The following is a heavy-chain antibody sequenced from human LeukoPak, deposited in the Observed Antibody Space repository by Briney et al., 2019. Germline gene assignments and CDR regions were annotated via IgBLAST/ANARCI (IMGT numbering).Heavy chain of an antibody. D-gene: IGHD3-22*01. CDR2: IYYSGST. J-gene: IGHJ6*02. CDR3: ARGGSSGYRTFYYYYGMDV. V-gene: IGHV4-61*08. Sequence: SETLSLTCTVSGGSISSGAYYWNWIRQHPGKGLEWIGYIYYSGSTNYNPSLKSRVTISVDTSKNQFSLKLSSVTAADTAVYYCARGGSSGYRTFYYYYGMDVWGQGTTVAVSS. CDR1: GGSISSGAYY.